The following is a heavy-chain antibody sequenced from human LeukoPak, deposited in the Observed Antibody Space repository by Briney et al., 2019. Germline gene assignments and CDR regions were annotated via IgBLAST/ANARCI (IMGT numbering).Heavy chain of an antibody. J-gene: IGHJ4*02. CDR3: AKWGDYDVLTGYYVSDY. Sequence: GSLRLSCAASGLTFSSYAMSWVRQAPGKGLEWVSAIIGSGGNTYYADSVKGRFTISRDNSKNTVFLQMNSLRAEDTAVYYCAKWGDYDVLTGYYVSDYWGQGTLLTVSS. CDR2: IIGSGGNT. D-gene: IGHD3-9*01. CDR1: GLTFSSYA. V-gene: IGHV3-23*01.